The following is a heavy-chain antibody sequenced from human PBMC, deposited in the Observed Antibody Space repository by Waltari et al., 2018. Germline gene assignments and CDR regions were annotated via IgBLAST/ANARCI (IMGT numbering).Heavy chain of an antibody. V-gene: IGHV3-43*02. CDR1: GFTFDDYA. CDR3: AKDMFKALYEPKMDY. Sequence: EVQLVESGGGVVQPGGSLRLSCAASGFTFDDYAMHWVRQAPGKGLEWVSLISGDGCSTYYADAVKGRFTISRYNSKNSLYLQMNSLRTEDTALYYCAKDMFKALYEPKMDYWGQGTLVTVFS. J-gene: IGHJ4*02. CDR2: ISGDGCST. D-gene: IGHD3-10*02.